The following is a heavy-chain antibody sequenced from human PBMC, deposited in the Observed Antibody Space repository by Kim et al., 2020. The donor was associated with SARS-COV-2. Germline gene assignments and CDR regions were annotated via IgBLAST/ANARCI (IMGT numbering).Heavy chain of an antibody. Sequence: GGSLRLSCVASGFTFKNNAMHWVRQAPGKGLQWVAVVSDDGAKEYYAASVKGRFLISRDNSNNTVYLQMNSLRVDDSATYYCARSTPPGASMYGGFDYWGQGSLVTVSS. D-gene: IGHD1-26*01. CDR1: GFTFKNNA. V-gene: IGHV3-30-3*01. CDR3: ARSTPPGASMYGGFDY. J-gene: IGHJ4*02. CDR2: VSDDGAKE.